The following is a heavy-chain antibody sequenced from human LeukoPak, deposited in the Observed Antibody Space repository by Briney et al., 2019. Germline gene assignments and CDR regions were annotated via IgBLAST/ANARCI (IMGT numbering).Heavy chain of an antibody. CDR1: GFTFSTFN. J-gene: IGHJ4*02. D-gene: IGHD3-9*01. CDR2: ITSGGDYI. V-gene: IGHV3-21*01. Sequence: GGSLRLSCAASGFTFSTFNMNWVRQAPGKGLEWVSSITSGGDYIYYADSVKDRFTTSRDNAKNSLSLQLNSLRVEDTAVYYCARGHYDVLAASYKWTPDYWGQGTLVTVSS. CDR3: ARGHYDVLAASYKWTPDY.